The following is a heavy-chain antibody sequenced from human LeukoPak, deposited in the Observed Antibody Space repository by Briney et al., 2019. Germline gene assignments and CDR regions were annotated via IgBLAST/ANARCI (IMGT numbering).Heavy chain of an antibody. Sequence: SETLSLTCSVYGGSFSGYYWSWIRQPPGKGLEWIGEINHSGTTNYNPSLKSRVTISLDTSKNQFSLNLSSVTAADTAVYYCARESSATGAFDIWGQGTMVAVSS. D-gene: IGHD6-6*01. J-gene: IGHJ3*02. CDR2: INHSGTT. CDR1: GGSFSGYY. CDR3: ARESSATGAFDI. V-gene: IGHV4-34*01.